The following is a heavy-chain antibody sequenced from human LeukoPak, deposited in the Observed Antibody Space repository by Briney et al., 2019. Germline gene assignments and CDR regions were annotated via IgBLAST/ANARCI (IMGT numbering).Heavy chain of an antibody. V-gene: IGHV3-30*02. D-gene: IGHD2-8*01. CDR3: ATTEGVTDKWLDP. J-gene: IGHJ5*02. Sequence: PGGSLRLSCAASGFTFTTRGMHWVRQAPGKGPQWVAFAGNDGRIKYNENSVEGRFTISRDNSKNTLYLQMNRLRPEDTAVYYCATTEGVTDKWLDPWGQGTQVTVSS. CDR1: GFTFTTRG. CDR2: AGNDGRIK.